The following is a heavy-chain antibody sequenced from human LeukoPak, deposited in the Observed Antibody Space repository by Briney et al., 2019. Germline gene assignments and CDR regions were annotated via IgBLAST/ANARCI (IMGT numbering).Heavy chain of an antibody. J-gene: IGHJ5*02. CDR2: ISAYKGNT. CDR1: GYTFTSYG. D-gene: IGHD2-2*01. V-gene: IGHV1-18*01. Sequence: ASVKVSCKASGYTFTSYGISWVRQAPGQGLEWMGWISAYKGNTNYAQRLQGRVTMTTDTSTSTAHMELRSLRSDGTAVYYCVRWRVPANWFDPWGQGTLVTVSS. CDR3: VRWRVPANWFDP.